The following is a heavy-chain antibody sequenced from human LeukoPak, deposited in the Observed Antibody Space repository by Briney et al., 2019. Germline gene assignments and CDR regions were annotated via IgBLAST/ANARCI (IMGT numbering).Heavy chain of an antibody. Sequence: GGSLRLSCAASGFTFSSYSMNWVRQAPGEGLEWVSSISSSSSYTYYADSVKGRFTISRDNAKNSLYLQMNSLRAEDTAVYYCARTHGAYSSSFGPDWGQGTLVTVSS. CDR3: ARTHGAYSSSFGPD. CDR1: GFTFSSYS. J-gene: IGHJ4*02. CDR2: ISSSSSYT. D-gene: IGHD6-6*01. V-gene: IGHV3-21*01.